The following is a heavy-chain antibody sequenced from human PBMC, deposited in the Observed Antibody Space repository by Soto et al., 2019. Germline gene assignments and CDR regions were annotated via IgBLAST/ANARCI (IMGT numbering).Heavy chain of an antibody. D-gene: IGHD3-10*01. CDR3: ARVRFGVTVLDY. Sequence: ASVKVSCKASGYTFTNYGVSWVRQAPGQGLEWMGWIGGYKGNTNYAQKLQGRVTLTTDTSTSTAYMELRSLRSDDTAVYYCARVRFGVTVLDYWGQGTLVTVSS. V-gene: IGHV1-18*01. CDR1: GYTFTNYG. J-gene: IGHJ4*02. CDR2: IGGYKGNT.